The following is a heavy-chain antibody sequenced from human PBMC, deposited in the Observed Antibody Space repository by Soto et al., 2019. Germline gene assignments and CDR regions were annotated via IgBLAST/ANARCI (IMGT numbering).Heavy chain of an antibody. J-gene: IGHJ4*02. CDR2: IKSKTDGGTT. CDR3: TTRWVIPTDFDY. CDR1: GFTFRNAW. V-gene: IGHV3-15*01. D-gene: IGHD3-16*02. Sequence: EVQLVESGGGLVKPGGSLRLSCAASGFTFRNAWMSWVRQAPGKGLEWVGRIKSKTDGGTTDYAAPVKGRFTISRDDSKNTLYLQMNSLKTEDTAVYYCTTRWVIPTDFDYWGQGTLVTVSS.